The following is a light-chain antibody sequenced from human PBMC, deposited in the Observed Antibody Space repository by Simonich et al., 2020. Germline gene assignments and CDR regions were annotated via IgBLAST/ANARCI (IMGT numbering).Light chain of an antibody. J-gene: IGLJ2*01. CDR3: CSYASSSTLV. V-gene: IGLV2-23*01. Sequence: QSALTQPASVSGSPGQSITLSCTGTSSDVGSYNLVSWYQQHPGKAPKLMIYEGSKRPSGVSNRFSGSKSGNSASLTISGLQAEDEADYYCCSYASSSTLVFGGGTKLTVL. CDR2: EGS. CDR1: SSDVGSYNL.